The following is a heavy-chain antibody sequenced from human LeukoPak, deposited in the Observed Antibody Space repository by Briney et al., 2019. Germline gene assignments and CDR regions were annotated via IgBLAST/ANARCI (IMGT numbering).Heavy chain of an antibody. J-gene: IGHJ5*02. D-gene: IGHD3-3*01. CDR3: ARGVKIFGVVIHKGNWFDP. V-gene: IGHV4-30-4*08. CDR1: GGSISSGDYY. Sequence: SQTLSLTCTVSGGSISSGDYYWSWIRQPPGKGLEWIGYIYYSGSTYYNPSLKSRVTISVDTSKNQFSLKLSSVTAADTAVYYCARGVKIFGVVIHKGNWFDPWGQGTLVTVSS. CDR2: IYYSGST.